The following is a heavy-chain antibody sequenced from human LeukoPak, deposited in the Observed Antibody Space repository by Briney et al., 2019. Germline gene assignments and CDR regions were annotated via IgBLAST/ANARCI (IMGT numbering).Heavy chain of an antibody. CDR2: INHSGST. Sequence: PSETLSLTCAVYGGSFSGYYWSWIRQPPGKGLEWIGEINHSGSTNYNPSLKSRVTISVDTSKNQFSLKLSFVTAADTAVYYCARSITQGLRFCDWGQGTLVTVSS. CDR1: GGSFSGYY. D-gene: IGHD5-12*01. J-gene: IGHJ4*02. CDR3: ARSITQGLRFCD. V-gene: IGHV4-34*01.